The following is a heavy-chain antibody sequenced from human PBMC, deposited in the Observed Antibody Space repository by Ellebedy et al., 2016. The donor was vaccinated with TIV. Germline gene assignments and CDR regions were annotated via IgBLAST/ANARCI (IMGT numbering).Heavy chain of an antibody. J-gene: IGHJ5*02. CDR1: GGTFSSYA. CDR2: IIPIFGTA. CDR3: ARATGTTLIGGWFDP. D-gene: IGHD1-1*01. V-gene: IGHV1-69*13. Sequence: PVKVSCKASGGTFSSYAISWVRQAPGQGLEWMGGIIPIFGTANYAQKFQGRVTITADESTSTAYMELSSLRSEDTAVYYCARATGTTLIGGWFDPWGQGTLVTVSS.